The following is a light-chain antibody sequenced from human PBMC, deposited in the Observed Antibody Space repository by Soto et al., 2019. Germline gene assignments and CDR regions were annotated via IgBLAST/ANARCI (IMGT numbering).Light chain of an antibody. CDR1: SSDFGSYNL. J-gene: IGLJ1*01. CDR2: EDS. V-gene: IGLV2-23*01. Sequence: QSALTQPASVSGSPGQSITISCTGTSSDFGSYNLVSWYQQHPGKAPKLMIYEDSKRPSGVSNRFSGSKSGNTASLTISGLQAEDDADYYCCSYAGSSTYVFGTGTNSPS. CDR3: CSYAGSSTYV.